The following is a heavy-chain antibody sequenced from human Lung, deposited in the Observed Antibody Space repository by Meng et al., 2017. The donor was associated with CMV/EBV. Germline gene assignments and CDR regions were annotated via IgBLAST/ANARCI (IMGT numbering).Heavy chain of an antibody. CDR2: ISTTSTYI. V-gene: IGHV3-21*01. Sequence: GGSXRLXCEASGFTFSAYSMNWVRQAPGKGLEWVSSISTTSTYIYYADSVKGRFTISRDNAKNSLYLQMDSLRADDTAVYYCAGFGVANTNGMDVWAQGTXVTVSS. D-gene: IGHD3-3*01. CDR1: GFTFSAYS. J-gene: IGHJ6*02. CDR3: AGFGVANTNGMDV.